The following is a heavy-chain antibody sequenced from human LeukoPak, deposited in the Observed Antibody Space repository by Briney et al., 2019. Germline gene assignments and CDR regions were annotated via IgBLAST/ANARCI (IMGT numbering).Heavy chain of an antibody. CDR3: AKDVGMIGYCSGGSCYAIDY. V-gene: IGHV3-74*01. CDR2: VSSDGGTT. Sequence: PGGSLRLSCAASGFTFSNCWMHWVRQAPGKGLVWVSRVSSDGGTTNYADSVKGRFTISRDNSKNTLYLQMNSLRAEDTAVYYCAKDVGMIGYCSGGSCYAIDYWGQGTLVTVSS. J-gene: IGHJ4*02. D-gene: IGHD2-15*01. CDR1: GFTFSNCW.